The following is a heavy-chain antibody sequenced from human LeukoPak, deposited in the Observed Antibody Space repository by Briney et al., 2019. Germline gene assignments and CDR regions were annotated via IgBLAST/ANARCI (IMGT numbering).Heavy chain of an antibody. J-gene: IGHJ4*02. CDR1: GFTFSDYY. Sequence: PGGSLRLSCAASGFTFSDYYMSWIRQAPGKGLEWVSYISSSSSSYTNYADSVKGRFTISRDNAKNSLYLQMNSLRAEDTAVYYCARDVSGYYGSGSYHDYWGQGTLVTVSP. CDR2: ISSSSSSYT. D-gene: IGHD3-10*01. CDR3: ARDVSGYYGSGSYHDY. V-gene: IGHV3-11*06.